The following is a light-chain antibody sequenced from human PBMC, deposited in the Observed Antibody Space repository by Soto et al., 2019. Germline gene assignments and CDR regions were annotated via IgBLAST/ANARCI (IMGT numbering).Light chain of an antibody. CDR1: DSNIGAGYD. J-gene: IGLJ3*02. Sequence: QSVLTQPPSVSGAPGQRVTISCTGSDSNIGAGYDVHWYQQLPGTAPKVLIERDNNRASGVPDRFSGSKSGTSGSLAITGLQAEDEADYYCQSYDASLSGSVFGGGTKLPVL. V-gene: IGLV1-40*01. CDR3: QSYDASLSGSV. CDR2: RDN.